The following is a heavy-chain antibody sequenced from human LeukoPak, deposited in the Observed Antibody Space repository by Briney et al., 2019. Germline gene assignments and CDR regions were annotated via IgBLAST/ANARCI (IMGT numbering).Heavy chain of an antibody. V-gene: IGHV3-48*02. CDR1: GFTFSSYS. Sequence: GGSLRLSCAASGFTFSSYSMNWVRQAPGKGLEWVSYISSSSSTIYYADSVKGRFTISRDSAKNSLYLQMNSLRDENTAVYYCASPGNYDYGDYVPLDYWGQGTLVTVSS. CDR2: ISSSSSTI. J-gene: IGHJ4*02. CDR3: ASPGNYDYGDYVPLDY. D-gene: IGHD4-17*01.